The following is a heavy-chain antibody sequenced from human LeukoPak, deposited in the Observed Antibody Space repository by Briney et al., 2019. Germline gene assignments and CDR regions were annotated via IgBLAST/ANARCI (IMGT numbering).Heavy chain of an antibody. CDR1: GFTFSSYE. J-gene: IGHJ4*02. Sequence: GGSLRLSCAASGFTFSSYEMNWVRQAPGKGLEWVSHISSSGSTIYYADSVKGRFTISRDNAKNSLYLQMNSLRAEDTAVYYCARDQGAAGPSFDYWGQGTLVTVSS. D-gene: IGHD6-13*01. CDR3: ARDQGAAGPSFDY. V-gene: IGHV3-48*03. CDR2: ISSSGSTI.